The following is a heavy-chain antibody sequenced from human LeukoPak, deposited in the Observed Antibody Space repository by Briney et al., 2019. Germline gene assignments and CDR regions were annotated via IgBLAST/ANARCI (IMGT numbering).Heavy chain of an antibody. V-gene: IGHV1-18*01. Sequence: GPSVKVSCKASGYTFTTYGISWVRQAPGQGLEWMGWISAYKGNTNYAQKLQGRVTMTTDTSTSTAYMELRSVRSDDTAVYYCARDRVLYYYDSSGYSVHAFDIWGQGTMVTVSS. CDR1: GYTFTTYG. D-gene: IGHD3-22*01. CDR2: ISAYKGNT. J-gene: IGHJ3*02. CDR3: ARDRVLYYYDSSGYSVHAFDI.